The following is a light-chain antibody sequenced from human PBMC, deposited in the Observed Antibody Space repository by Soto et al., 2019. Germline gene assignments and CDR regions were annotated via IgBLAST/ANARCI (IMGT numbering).Light chain of an antibody. Sequence: QSALTQPASVSGSPGQSITISCTGTSSDVGGYNYVSWYQQHPDKAPKLMIYVVSNRPSGVSNRFSGSKSGNTASLTISGLQAEDAADYYCSSYTSSDTPYVFRTGTKLTVL. J-gene: IGLJ1*01. CDR1: SSDVGGYNY. CDR3: SSYTSSDTPYV. V-gene: IGLV2-14*01. CDR2: VVS.